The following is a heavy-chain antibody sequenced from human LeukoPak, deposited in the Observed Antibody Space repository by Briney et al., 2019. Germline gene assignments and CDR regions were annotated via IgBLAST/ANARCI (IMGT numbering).Heavy chain of an antibody. CDR1: GYTFTSYY. D-gene: IGHD3-9*01. Sequence: ASVKVSCKASGYTFTSYYMHWVRQAPGQGLEWMGWINPGSGDTNSAQKFQGRVTMTTDTSISTAYMELSRLRSDDTAVYYCARGFDWLEYYFDYWGQGTLVTVSS. CDR2: INPGSGDT. V-gene: IGHV1-2*02. J-gene: IGHJ4*02. CDR3: ARGFDWLEYYFDY.